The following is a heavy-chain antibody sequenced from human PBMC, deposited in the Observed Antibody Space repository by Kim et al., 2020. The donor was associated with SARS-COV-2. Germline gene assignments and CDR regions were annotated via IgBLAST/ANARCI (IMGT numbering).Heavy chain of an antibody. CDR3: AKSPGEYYYYYGLDV. Sequence: GGSLRLSCAASGFVFSNYAMTWVRQAPGKGLEWVSAISGSGGSTYYADSVRGRFTISRDNSKNTLYLQMNTLSVEDTAVYYCAKSPGEYYYYYGLDVWGKGTTVTVSS. J-gene: IGHJ6*04. CDR2: ISGSGGST. V-gene: IGHV3-23*01. CDR1: GFVFSNYA. D-gene: IGHD3-10*01.